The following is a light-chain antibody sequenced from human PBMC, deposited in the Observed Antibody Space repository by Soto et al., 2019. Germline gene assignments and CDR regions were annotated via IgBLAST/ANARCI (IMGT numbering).Light chain of an antibody. CDR2: EVT. Sequence: QSVLTQPASVSGSPGQSITISCTGSNSDLGTYNYVSWYQQHPGKAPKLMIYEVTNRPSGVSDRFSGSKFGNTASLTISGLRAEDEADYYCSSYTSTTTLVLFGGGTQLPS. J-gene: IGLJ2*01. CDR1: NSDLGTYNY. V-gene: IGLV2-14*01. CDR3: SSYTSTTTLVL.